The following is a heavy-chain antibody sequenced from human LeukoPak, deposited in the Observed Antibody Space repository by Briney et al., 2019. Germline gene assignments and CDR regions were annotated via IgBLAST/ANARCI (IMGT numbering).Heavy chain of an antibody. V-gene: IGHV4-34*01. Sequence: KASETLSLTCAVYGGSFSGYYWSWIRQPPGKGLEWIGEINHSGSTNHNPSLMSRVTISVDTSKNQFSLKLSSVTAADTAVYYCARGSLRARAFDIWGQGTMVTVSS. D-gene: IGHD6-6*01. CDR1: GGSFSGYY. CDR3: ARGSLRARAFDI. CDR2: INHSGST. J-gene: IGHJ3*02.